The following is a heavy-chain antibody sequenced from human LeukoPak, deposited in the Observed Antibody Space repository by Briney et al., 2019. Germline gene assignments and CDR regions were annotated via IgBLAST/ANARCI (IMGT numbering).Heavy chain of an antibody. CDR2: ISSGGRT. J-gene: IGHJ4*02. CDR1: GFTVSSND. V-gene: IGHV3-66*02. D-gene: IGHD3-10*01. CDR3: ARTPHYLGPFDY. Sequence: GGSLRLSCAASGFTVSSNDMNWVRQAPGKGLEWVSLISSGGRTYYAESVKGRFTISRDNSKNTLSLQMNSLRAEDTAVYYCARTPHYLGPFDYWGQGTLVTVSS.